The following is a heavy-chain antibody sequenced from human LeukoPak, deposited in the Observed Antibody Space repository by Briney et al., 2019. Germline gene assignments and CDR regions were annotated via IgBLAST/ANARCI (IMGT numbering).Heavy chain of an antibody. CDR2: ISAYNGNT. CDR1: GYTFTSYG. CDR3: ARTYYYDSSGYLGD. V-gene: IGHV1-18*01. J-gene: IGHJ4*02. D-gene: IGHD3-22*01. Sequence: ASVKVSCKASGYTFTSYGISWVRQAPGQGLEWMGWISAYNGNTNYAQKLQGRVTMTTDTSTSTAYMELRSLRSDDTAVYYCARTYYYDSSGYLGDWGQGTLVTVSS.